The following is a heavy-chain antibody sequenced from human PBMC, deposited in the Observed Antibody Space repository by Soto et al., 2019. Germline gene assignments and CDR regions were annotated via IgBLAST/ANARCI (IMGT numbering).Heavy chain of an antibody. D-gene: IGHD6-25*01. V-gene: IGHV1-8*01. CDR1: GSTFTSYD. J-gene: IGHJ4*02. CDR2: MNPNSGNT. CDR3: AIGYSSGWRGAY. Sequence: QVQLVQSGAEVKKPGASVKVSCKASGSTFTSYDINWVRQATGEGLEWMGWMNPNSGNTGFAQKFQGGVTMTRDTSTVTAFMERSSLRSEDTAAYYCAIGYSSGWRGAYWGQGSLVTVSS.